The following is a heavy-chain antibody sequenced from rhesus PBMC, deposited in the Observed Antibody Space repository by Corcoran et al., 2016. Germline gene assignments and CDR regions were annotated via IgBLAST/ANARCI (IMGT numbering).Heavy chain of an antibody. J-gene: IGHJ4*01. CDR2: ISGSSGST. V-gene: IGHV4-99*01. CDR1: GYSISSGYY. Sequence: QVQLQESGPGLVKPSETLSLTCAVSGYSISSGYYWGWIRQPPGKGLEYIGYISGSSGSTYYNPSLKSRVTISKDTSKNQFSRKLSSVTAADTAVYYCARRYSSWSTAYFDYWGQGVLVTVSS. CDR3: ARRYSSWSTAYFDY. D-gene: IGHD6-13*01.